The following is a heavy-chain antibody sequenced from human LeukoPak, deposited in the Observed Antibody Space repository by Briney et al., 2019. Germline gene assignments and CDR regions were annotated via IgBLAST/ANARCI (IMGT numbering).Heavy chain of an antibody. CDR2: IYSGGST. CDR1: GLTVSSNY. V-gene: IGHV3-53*04. CDR3: ARVSMAGSSPHVDY. Sequence: GGSLRLSCAASGLTVSSNYMSWVRQAPGKGREWVSVIYSGGSTYYADSVKGRFTISRHNSKNTLYLQMNSLRAEDTAVYYCARVSMAGSSPHVDYWGQGTLVTVS. D-gene: IGHD2-2*01. J-gene: IGHJ4*02.